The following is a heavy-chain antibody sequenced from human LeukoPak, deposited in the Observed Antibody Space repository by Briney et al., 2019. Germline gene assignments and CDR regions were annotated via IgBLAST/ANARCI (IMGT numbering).Heavy chain of an antibody. J-gene: IGHJ3*02. V-gene: IGHV3-48*01. Sequence: GGSLRLSCAASGFTFSTYSMNWVRQAPGKGLEWVSYISSSSSTIYYADSVKGRFIISRDNARKSLYLHMNSLRAEDTAVYYCARDKDYASDMWGQGTMVTVAS. CDR2: ISSSSSTI. D-gene: IGHD4-11*01. CDR1: GFTFSTYS. CDR3: ARDKDYASDM.